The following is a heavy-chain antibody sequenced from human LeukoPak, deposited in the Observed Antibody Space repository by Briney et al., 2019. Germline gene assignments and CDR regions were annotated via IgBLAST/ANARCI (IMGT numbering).Heavy chain of an antibody. CDR2: MYYDGSS. CDR3: ARRSDSGSDDGEDYFDY. CDR1: GGSINSGTFY. Sequence: PSETLSLTCTVSGGSINSGTFYWGWIRQPPGKGLEWIGSMYYDGSSYYNPSLKSRVTTSVDASKNQFSLKLTSVTAADTAVYFCARRSDSGSDDGEDYFDYWGQGTLVTVSS. D-gene: IGHD1-26*01. J-gene: IGHJ4*02. V-gene: IGHV4-39*01.